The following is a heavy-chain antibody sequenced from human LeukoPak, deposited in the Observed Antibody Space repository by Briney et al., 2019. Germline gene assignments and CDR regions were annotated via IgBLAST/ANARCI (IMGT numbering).Heavy chain of an antibody. CDR3: ARRRVGGAYDAFDI. Sequence: SETLSLTCTVSGGSISSYYWSWIRQPPGKGLEWIGYIYYSGSTNYNPSLKSRVTISVDTSKNQFSLKLSSVTAADTAVYYCARRRVGGAYDAFDIWGQGTMVTVSS. V-gene: IGHV4-59*01. CDR2: IYYSGST. CDR1: GGSISSYY. D-gene: IGHD1-26*01. J-gene: IGHJ3*02.